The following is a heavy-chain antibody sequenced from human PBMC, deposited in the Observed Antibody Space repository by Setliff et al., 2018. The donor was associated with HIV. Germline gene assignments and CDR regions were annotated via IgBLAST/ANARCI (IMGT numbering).Heavy chain of an antibody. CDR1: GGSIGSGSHY. Sequence: SETLSLTCTVSGGSIGSGSHYWSWIRQPAGKGLEWIGHIYTTGSTNYNPSLKSRVTISADTSNNQFSLRLTSMTAADAAVYYCAKTSVGATGLYAFDIWGQGTMVTVSS. V-gene: IGHV4-61*09. CDR3: AKTSVGATGLYAFDI. CDR2: IYTTGST. D-gene: IGHD1-26*01. J-gene: IGHJ3*02.